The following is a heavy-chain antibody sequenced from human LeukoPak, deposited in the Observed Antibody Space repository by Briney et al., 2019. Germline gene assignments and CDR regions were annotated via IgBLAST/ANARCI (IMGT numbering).Heavy chain of an antibody. D-gene: IGHD2-15*01. CDR1: GYTFTSYG. V-gene: IGHV1-18*01. J-gene: IGHJ6*02. Sequence: ASVKVSCKASGYTFTSYGISWVRQAPGQGLEWMGWISAYNGNTNYAQKLQGRVTMTTDTSTSTAYMELRSLRSDDTAVYYCARAPRPRGGNMGMDVWGQGTTVTVSS. CDR3: ARAPRPRGGNMGMDV. CDR2: ISAYNGNT.